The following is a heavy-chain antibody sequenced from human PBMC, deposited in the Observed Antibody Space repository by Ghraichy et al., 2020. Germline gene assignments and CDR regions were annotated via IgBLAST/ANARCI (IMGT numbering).Heavy chain of an antibody. CDR1: GGSFSGYS. CDR2: IDQSGKT. D-gene: IGHD2-15*01. J-gene: IGHJ4*02. V-gene: IGHV4-34*01. Sequence: ESLNISCAVYGGSFSGYSWTWIRQPPGKGLEWIGDIDQSGKTKYNPSLESRVTISVDTSKSQFSLKLGSVTAADTAVYYCAREGVFCSGGSCYSQVSFYFDYWGQGTLVPVSS. CDR3: AREGVFCSGGSCYSQVSFYFDY.